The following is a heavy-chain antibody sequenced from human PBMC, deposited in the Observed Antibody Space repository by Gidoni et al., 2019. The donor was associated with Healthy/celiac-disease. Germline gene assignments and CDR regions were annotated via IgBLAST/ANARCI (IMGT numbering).Heavy chain of an antibody. V-gene: IGHV3-48*03. CDR1: GFTFSSYE. Sequence: ELQLVEAGGGFVQPGGYLRLSCPAPGFTFSSYELNWVRQAPWKGLEGVSYICSSGSTIYSADFVKGRITIPRENGKNALYLQMNRLSAEDTAVYYCGRCGIRFFEWLAGKDYGMDVWGQGTTVTGSS. J-gene: IGHJ6*02. D-gene: IGHD3-3*01. CDR2: ICSSGSTI. CDR3: GRCGIRFFEWLAGKDYGMDV.